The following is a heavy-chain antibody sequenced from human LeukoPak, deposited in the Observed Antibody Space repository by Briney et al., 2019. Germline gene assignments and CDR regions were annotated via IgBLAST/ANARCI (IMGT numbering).Heavy chain of an antibody. V-gene: IGHV3-30-3*01. CDR1: GFTFSSYA. CDR2: ISYDGSNK. D-gene: IGHD5-12*01. Sequence: GGSLRLSCAASGFTFSSYAMHWVRQAPGKGLEWVAAISYDGSNKYYADSVKGRFTISRDNSKNTLYLQMNSLRAEDTAVYYCARDPDIVATMGTAFDIWGQGTMVTVPS. J-gene: IGHJ3*02. CDR3: ARDPDIVATMGTAFDI.